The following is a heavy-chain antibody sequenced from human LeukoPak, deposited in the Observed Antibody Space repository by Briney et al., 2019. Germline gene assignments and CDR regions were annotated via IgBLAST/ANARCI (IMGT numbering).Heavy chain of an antibody. CDR2: IIPIFGTA. Sequence: ASVKVSCKASGGTFSSYAISWVRQAPGQGLEWMGGIIPIFGTANYAQKFQGRVTITADKSTSTAYMELSSLRSEDTAVYYCARGDGSRYYMDVWGKGTTVTVSS. CDR3: ARGDGSRYYMDV. J-gene: IGHJ6*03. V-gene: IGHV1-69*06. CDR1: GGTFSSYA. D-gene: IGHD5-24*01.